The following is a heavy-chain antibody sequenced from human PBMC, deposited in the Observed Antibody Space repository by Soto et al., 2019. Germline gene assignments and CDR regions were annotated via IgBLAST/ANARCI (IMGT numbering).Heavy chain of an antibody. D-gene: IGHD3-3*01. CDR3: ASDMTYYDFWRGYSNWFDP. CDR1: GGTFSSYA. V-gene: IGHV1-69*06. J-gene: IGHJ5*02. CDR2: IIPIFGTA. Sequence: SVKVSCKASGGTFSSYAISWVRQAPGQGLEWMGGIIPIFGTANYAQKFQGRVTITADKSTSTAYMELSSLRSEDTAVYYCASDMTYYDFWRGYSNWFDPWGQGTLVTVSS.